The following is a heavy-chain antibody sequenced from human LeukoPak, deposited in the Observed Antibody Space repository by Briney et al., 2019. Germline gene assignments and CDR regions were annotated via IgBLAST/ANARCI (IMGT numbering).Heavy chain of an antibody. J-gene: IGHJ6*02. CDR1: GFTFSSYG. Sequence: GGSLRLSCAASGFTFSSYGMHWVRQAPGKGLEWVAVISYDGSNKYYADSVKGRFTISRDNSKNTLFLQMNSLKTEDTAVYYCARDLSEPHWYSSGWSLDVWGQGTTVTVSS. CDR2: ISYDGSNK. CDR3: ARDLSEPHWYSSGWSLDV. D-gene: IGHD6-19*01. V-gene: IGHV3-30*03.